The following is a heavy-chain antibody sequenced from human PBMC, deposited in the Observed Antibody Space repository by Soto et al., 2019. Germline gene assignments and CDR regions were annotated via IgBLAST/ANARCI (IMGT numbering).Heavy chain of an antibody. V-gene: IGHV1-69*11. J-gene: IGHJ6*02. Sequence: QVHLVQSGTEVKKPGSSVKVSCKASGGTFSSSGFSWVRQAPGQGLEWMGMIVPSLDTTNYVQKFQARVTITADEVTSTAYMELRSLRSEDTAVYYCARWPQPRYTADPYAVDVWGQGTRVIVSS. CDR1: GGTFSSSG. CDR3: ARWPQPRYTADPYAVDV. D-gene: IGHD3-16*02. CDR2: IVPSLDTT.